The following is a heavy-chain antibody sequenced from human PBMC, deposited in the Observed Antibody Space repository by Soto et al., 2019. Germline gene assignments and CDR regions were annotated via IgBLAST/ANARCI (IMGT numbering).Heavy chain of an antibody. CDR2: FFPGGST. D-gene: IGHD6-19*01. CDR1: GGSIRSSY. CDR3: VRDRQAVTGIFDY. J-gene: IGHJ4*02. V-gene: IGHV4-59*01. Sequence: SETLSLTCTVSGGSIRSSYWGWIRQPPGKGLEWIGYFFPGGSTNYNPSLQSRVSMSVDTSKNQFSLKLDSVTAADTAVYYCVRDRQAVTGIFDYWGQGALVTVSS.